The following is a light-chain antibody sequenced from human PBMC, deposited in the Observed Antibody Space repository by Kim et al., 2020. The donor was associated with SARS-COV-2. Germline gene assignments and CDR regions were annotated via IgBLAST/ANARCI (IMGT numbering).Light chain of an antibody. V-gene: IGLV3-1*01. CDR3: QAWDSSVV. CDR2: QDN. J-gene: IGLJ2*01. CDR1: KLGDKY. Sequence: VSVSPGQTASITCSGDKLGDKYAGWYLQKPGQSPMLVIYQDNKRPSGIPERFSGSNSGNTATLTISGTQVMDEGDYYRQAWDSSVVFGGGTQLTVL.